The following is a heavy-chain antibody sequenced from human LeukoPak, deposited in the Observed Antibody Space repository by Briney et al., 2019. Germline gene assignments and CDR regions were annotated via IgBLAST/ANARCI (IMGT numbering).Heavy chain of an antibody. V-gene: IGHV4-4*09. J-gene: IGHJ1*01. CDR3: AGRGHRYSRD. Sequence: PSETLSLTCTVSGDSFSSGYGTWIRHSPGKGLEWIGYISDCGITDYNPSLKRRLTISVDTSNNQFSLNLNSVTAADTAVYYCAGRGHRYSRDWGQGILVTVSS. CDR2: ISDCGIT. CDR1: GDSFSSGY. D-gene: IGHD2-15*01.